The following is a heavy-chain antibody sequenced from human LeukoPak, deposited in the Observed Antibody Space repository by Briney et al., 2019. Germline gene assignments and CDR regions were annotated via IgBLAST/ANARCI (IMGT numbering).Heavy chain of an antibody. D-gene: IGHD6-13*01. CDR2: INPNSGGT. J-gene: IGHJ5*02. CDR1: GYTFTGYC. V-gene: IGHV1-2*02. Sequence: GASVKVSCKASGYTFTGYCMHWVRQAPGQGLEWMGWINPNSGGTNYAQKFQGRVTMTRDTSISTAYMELSRLRSDDTAVYYCARGIGSSWTNWFDPWGQGTLVTVSS. CDR3: ARGIGSSWTNWFDP.